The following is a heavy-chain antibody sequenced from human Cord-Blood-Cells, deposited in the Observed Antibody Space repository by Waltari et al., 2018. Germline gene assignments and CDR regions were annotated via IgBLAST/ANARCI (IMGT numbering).Heavy chain of an antibody. CDR2: IKQDGSEK. V-gene: IGHV3-7*01. J-gene: IGHJ6*02. CDR3: ARFLYSAYGMDV. Sequence: EVQLVESGGGLVQPGGSLRLSCAASGVTFSSYWMSWVRQAPGKGLEWVANIKQDGSEKYYVDSVKGRFTISRDNAKNSLYLQMNSLRAEDTAVYYCARFLYSAYGMDVWGQGTTVTVSS. CDR1: GVTFSSYW. D-gene: IGHD4-4*01.